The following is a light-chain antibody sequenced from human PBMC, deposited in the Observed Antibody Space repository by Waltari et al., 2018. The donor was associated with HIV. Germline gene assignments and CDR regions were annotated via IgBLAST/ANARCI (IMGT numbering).Light chain of an antibody. CDR3: QQYGSSAGLT. CDR2: GAS. Sequence: EIVLTQSPGTLSLSPGARATLSCRASRNVASNFLAWYQQKSGQPPRLLIYGASSRATGTPARFSGSGSGTDFSLTISRLEPEDFAVYFCQQYGSSAGLTFGGGTKVEIK. J-gene: IGKJ4*01. V-gene: IGKV3-20*01. CDR1: RNVASNF.